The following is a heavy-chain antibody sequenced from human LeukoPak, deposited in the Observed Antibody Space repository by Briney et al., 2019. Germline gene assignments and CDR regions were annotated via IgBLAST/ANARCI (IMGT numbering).Heavy chain of an antibody. CDR3: ARGTIYSPRGEDF. Sequence: GGSLRLSCAASGFTDRSNYMSWVRQAPGKGLEWVSVIYSGGTTYYADSVKGRFTISGDNSKNTLYLQMNSLRAEDTAVYYCARGTIYSPRGEDFWGQGTLVTVSS. CDR1: GFTDRSNY. V-gene: IGHV3-53*01. J-gene: IGHJ4*02. CDR2: IYSGGTT. D-gene: IGHD5-12*01.